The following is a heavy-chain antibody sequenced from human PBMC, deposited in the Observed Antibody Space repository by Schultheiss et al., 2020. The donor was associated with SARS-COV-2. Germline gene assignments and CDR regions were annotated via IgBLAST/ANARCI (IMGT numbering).Heavy chain of an antibody. CDR2: ISHDGDNK. D-gene: IGHD3-22*01. V-gene: IGHV3-30*18. CDR3: AKDYYDSSGSPYYYGMDV. Sequence: GGSLRLSCAASGFTFSSYGMHWVRQAPGKGLEWVALISHDGDNKYYADSVKGRFTISRDNSKNTLYLQMNSLRAEDTAVYYCAKDYYDSSGSPYYYGMDVWGQGTTVTVSS. J-gene: IGHJ6*02. CDR1: GFTFSSYG.